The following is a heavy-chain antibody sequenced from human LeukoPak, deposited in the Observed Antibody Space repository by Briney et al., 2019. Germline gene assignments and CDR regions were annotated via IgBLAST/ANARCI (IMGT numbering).Heavy chain of an antibody. J-gene: IGHJ3*02. Sequence: PGGSLRLSCAASEFTFSTYSMSWVRQAPGRGREWVSYISIRGSSIYYADSVKGRFTISRDNAKNSLYLQMNSLRDEDTAVYYCARGGVNYDILTGYWGDAFDIWGQGTMVTVSS. CDR2: ISIRGSSI. CDR3: ARGGVNYDILTGYWGDAFDI. CDR1: EFTFSTYS. V-gene: IGHV3-48*02. D-gene: IGHD3-9*01.